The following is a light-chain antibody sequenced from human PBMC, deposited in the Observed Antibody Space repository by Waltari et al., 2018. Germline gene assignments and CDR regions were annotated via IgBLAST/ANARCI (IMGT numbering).Light chain of an antibody. V-gene: IGKV1-NL1*01. J-gene: IGKJ2*01. CDR1: QDISNS. Sequence: CRASQDISNSLAWYQQKPGKAPKLLLYAASRLESGVPSRFSGSGSGTDYTLTISSLQPEDFATYYCQQYYSTLMYTFGQGTKLEIK. CDR2: AAS. CDR3: QQYYSTLMYT.